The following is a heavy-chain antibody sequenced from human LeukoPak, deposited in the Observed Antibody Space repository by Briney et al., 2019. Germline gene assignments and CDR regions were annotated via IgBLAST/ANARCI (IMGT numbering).Heavy chain of an antibody. CDR2: IWPGDSQT. CDR1: GYSFTNSW. D-gene: IGHD2-8*02. V-gene: IGHV5-51*01. Sequence: GESLKISCKGSGYSFTNSWIGWVRQMPGKGLEWMGIIWPGDSQTTYSPSFQGQVTISVDRSISTAYLQWSSLKASDTAMYYCARHLPYSPGGHYFAHWGQGTLVTVSS. J-gene: IGHJ4*02. CDR3: ARHLPYSPGGHYFAH.